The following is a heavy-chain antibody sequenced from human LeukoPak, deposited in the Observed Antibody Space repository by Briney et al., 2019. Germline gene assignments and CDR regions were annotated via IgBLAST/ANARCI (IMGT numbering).Heavy chain of an antibody. CDR1: GFMFSSSW. D-gene: IGHD5-18*01. Sequence: GGSLRLSCAASGFMFSSSWMAWVRQAPGKGLEWVANIKEDGSDKNYVDSMKGRFTISRDNAKNSLYPQMNSLRAEDTAVHYCARDAAYGYDRFDYWGQGTQVTVSS. J-gene: IGHJ4*02. CDR2: IKEDGSDK. V-gene: IGHV3-7*01. CDR3: ARDAAYGYDRFDY.